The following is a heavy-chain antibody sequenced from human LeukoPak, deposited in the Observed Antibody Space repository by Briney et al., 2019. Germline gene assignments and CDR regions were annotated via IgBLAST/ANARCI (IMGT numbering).Heavy chain of an antibody. D-gene: IGHD2-2*01. CDR3: ARGLDVVVPAAIGSWFDP. Sequence: PSETLSLTCAVYGGSFSGYYWSWIRQPPGKGLEWIGEINHIGSTNYNPSLKSRVTISVDTSKNQFSLKLSSVTAADTAVYYCARGLDVVVPAAIGSWFDPWGQGTLVTVSS. V-gene: IGHV4-34*01. CDR1: GGSFSGYY. CDR2: INHIGST. J-gene: IGHJ5*02.